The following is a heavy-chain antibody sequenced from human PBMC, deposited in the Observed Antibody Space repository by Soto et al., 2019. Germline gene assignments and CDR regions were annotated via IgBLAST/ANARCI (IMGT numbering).Heavy chain of an antibody. CDR3: AKDVRGLWFGEIDY. Sequence: AGGSLRLSCAASGFTFSIYAMSWIRQAPGKGLEWISSRGSGGRTYYADSVKGRFTISRDNPKSTLYLEMSSLRVDDTAIYYCAKDVRGLWFGEIDYWGQGALVTVSS. D-gene: IGHD3-10*01. V-gene: IGHV3-23*01. CDR2: RGSGGRT. J-gene: IGHJ4*02. CDR1: GFTFSIYA.